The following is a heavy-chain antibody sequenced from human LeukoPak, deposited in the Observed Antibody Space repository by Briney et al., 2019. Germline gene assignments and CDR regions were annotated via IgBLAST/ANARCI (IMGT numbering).Heavy chain of an antibody. D-gene: IGHD6-19*01. CDR2: INPRGGST. J-gene: IGHJ4*02. V-gene: IGHV1-46*01. CDR1: GHVFIDYH. CDR3: ARSLYDSGWYSQFDY. Sequence: GASVKVSCKASGHVFIDYHLHWVRQAPGQGLEWMGIINPRGGSTSHAQKFQGRVTMTRDMSTNTVSLEMSSLTSEDTGVYYCARSLYDSGWYSQFDYWGQGTLVTVSS.